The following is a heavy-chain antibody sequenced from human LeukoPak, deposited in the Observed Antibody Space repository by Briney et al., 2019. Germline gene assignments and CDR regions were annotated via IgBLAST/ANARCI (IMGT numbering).Heavy chain of an antibody. CDR3: AKYTNSCSGGSCYSGFDY. J-gene: IGHJ4*02. CDR2: ITGSGGST. D-gene: IGHD2-15*01. CDR1: GFTFSSYA. Sequence: PGGSLRLSCAASGFTFSSYAMSWVRQAPRKGLEWVSGITGSGGSTYYADSVKGRFTISRDNSRNTLYLQMNSLRAEDTAIYYCAKYTNSCSGGSCYSGFDYWGQGTLVTASS. V-gene: IGHV3-23*01.